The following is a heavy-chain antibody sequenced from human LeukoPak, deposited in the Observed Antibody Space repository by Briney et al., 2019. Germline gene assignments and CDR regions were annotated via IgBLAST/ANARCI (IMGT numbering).Heavy chain of an antibody. J-gene: IGHJ5*02. CDR1: GFTFSSYS. D-gene: IGHD6-13*01. Sequence: PGGSLRLSCAASGFTFSSYSMNWVRQAPGKGLEWVSYISSSSSTIYYADSVKGRFTISRDNAKNSLYLQMNSLRAEDTAVYYCARAYSSSWYGRANWFDPWGQGTLVTVSS. CDR2: ISSSSSTI. V-gene: IGHV3-48*04. CDR3: ARAYSSSWYGRANWFDP.